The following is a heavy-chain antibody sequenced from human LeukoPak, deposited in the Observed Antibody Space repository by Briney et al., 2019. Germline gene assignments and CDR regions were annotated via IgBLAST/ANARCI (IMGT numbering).Heavy chain of an antibody. Sequence: GGSLRLSCAASGFTFSNAWMSWVRQAPGKGLEWVGRIKSKTDGGTTDYAAPVKGRFTISRDDSKNTLYLQMNSLKTEDTAVYYCTTPTWTTVTTYAFDVWGQGTMVTVSS. CDR1: GFTFSNAW. CDR3: TTPTWTTVTTYAFDV. J-gene: IGHJ3*01. V-gene: IGHV3-15*01. CDR2: IKSKTDGGTT. D-gene: IGHD4-17*01.